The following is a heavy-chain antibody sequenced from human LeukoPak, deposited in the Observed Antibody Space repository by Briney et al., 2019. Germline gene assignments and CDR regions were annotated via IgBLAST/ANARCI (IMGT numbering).Heavy chain of an antibody. CDR3: ARNIAVAPGYWVWYFDL. D-gene: IGHD6-19*01. CDR1: GGTFSSYA. J-gene: IGHJ2*01. CDR2: IIPIFGTA. Sequence: SVKVSCKASGGTFSSYAISWVRQAPGQGLEWMGGIIPIFGTANYAQKFRGRVTITADESTSTAYMELSSLRSEDTAVYYCARNIAVAPGYWVWYFDLWGRGTLVTVSS. V-gene: IGHV1-69*01.